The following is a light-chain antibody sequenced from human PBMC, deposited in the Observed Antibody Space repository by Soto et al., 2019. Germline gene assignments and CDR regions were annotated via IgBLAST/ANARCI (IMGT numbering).Light chain of an antibody. CDR3: SSYTSSTGV. CDR1: SSDVGGYDF. Sequence: QSVLTQPASVSGSPGQSITISCTGTSSDVGGYDFVSWYQQHPGKAPKLMIYEVTNRPSGVSDGFSGYQSGNKASLTISGVHAEDEADYCCSSYTSSTGVCGGGTQLTVL. V-gene: IGLV2-14*01. CDR2: EVT. J-gene: IGLJ3*02.